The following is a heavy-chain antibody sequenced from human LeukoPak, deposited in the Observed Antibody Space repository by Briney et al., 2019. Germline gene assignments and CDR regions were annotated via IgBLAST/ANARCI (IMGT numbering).Heavy chain of an antibody. V-gene: IGHV3-30*02. D-gene: IGHD3-9*01. CDR1: GFTFSSYG. J-gene: IGHJ4*02. Sequence: GGSLRLSCAAFGFTFSSYGMHWVRQAPGKGLEWVAFIRYDGSNKYYADSVKGRFTISRDNSKNTLYLQMNSLRAEDTAVYYCAKDRYYDILTGYIDYWGQGTLVTVSS. CDR3: AKDRYYDILTGYIDY. CDR2: IRYDGSNK.